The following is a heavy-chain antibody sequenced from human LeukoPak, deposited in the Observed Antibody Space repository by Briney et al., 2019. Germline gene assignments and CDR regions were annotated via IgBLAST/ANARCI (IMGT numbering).Heavy chain of an antibody. D-gene: IGHD6-13*01. CDR1: GYSFTSYW. J-gene: IGHJ3*02. CDR3: VTEAAAGPLDAFDI. CDR2: IYPGDSDT. V-gene: IGHV5-51*01. Sequence: GWSLEISCKGSGYSFTSYWIGWVRPMPGKGLEWMGIIYPGDSDTRYSPSFQGQVTISAHKSISTAYLQWSSLKASDTAMYYCVTEAAAGPLDAFDIWGQGTMVTVSS.